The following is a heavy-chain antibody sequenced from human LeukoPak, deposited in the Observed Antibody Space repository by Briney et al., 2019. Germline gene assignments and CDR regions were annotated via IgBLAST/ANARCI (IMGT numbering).Heavy chain of an antibody. J-gene: IGHJ4*02. CDR2: IYYSGST. D-gene: IGHD2-15*01. Sequence: PSETLSLTCTVSGGSVSSGSYYWSWIRQPPGKGLEWIGYIYYSGSTNYNPSLKSRVTISVDTSKNQFSLKLSSVTAADTAVYYCARGQVGGYWGQGTLVTVSS. V-gene: IGHV4-61*01. CDR3: ARGQVGGY. CDR1: GGSVSSGSYY.